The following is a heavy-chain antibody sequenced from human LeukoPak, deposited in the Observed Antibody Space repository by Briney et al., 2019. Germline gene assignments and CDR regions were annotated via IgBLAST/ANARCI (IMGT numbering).Heavy chain of an antibody. CDR1: GGSVTYTNYY. J-gene: IGHJ4*02. CDR3: ARATYYYDSSGKTVFDY. D-gene: IGHD3-22*01. Sequence: SETLSLTCTVSGGSVTYTNYYWGWIRQPPGKGLEWIGEINHSGSTNYNPSLKSRVTISVDTSKNQFSLKLSSVTAADTAVYYCARATYYYDSSGKTVFDYWGQGTLVTVSS. V-gene: IGHV4-39*07. CDR2: INHSGST.